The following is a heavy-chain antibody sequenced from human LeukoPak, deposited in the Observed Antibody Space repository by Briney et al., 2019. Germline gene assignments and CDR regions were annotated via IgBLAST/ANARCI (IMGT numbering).Heavy chain of an antibody. J-gene: IGHJ3*02. V-gene: IGHV3-30-3*01. D-gene: IGHD2-2*01. CDR3: ARDLLGYCSSTSCSEGAFDI. CDR2: ISYDGSNK. CDR1: GFTFSSYA. Sequence: GGSLRLSCAASGFTFSSYAMHWVRQAPGKGLEWVAVISYDGSNKYYADSVKGRFTISRDNSKNTLYLQMNSLRAEDTAVYYCARDLLGYCSSTSCSEGAFDIWGQGTMVTVSS.